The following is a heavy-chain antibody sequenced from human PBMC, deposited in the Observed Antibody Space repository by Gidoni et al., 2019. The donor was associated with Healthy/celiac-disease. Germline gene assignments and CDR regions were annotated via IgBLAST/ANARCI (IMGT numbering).Heavy chain of an antibody. V-gene: IGHV3-9*01. J-gene: IGHJ3*02. Sequence: VQLVSSGGVLVQPGRSLILSCAASGFPFVDYAMHCVRQAPGKGLEWVSGSRWNSGSIGYEDSVKGRFTISRDNAKNALYLQMNSLRAEDTALYYCAKDRGATMPPDAFDIWGQGTMVTVSS. D-gene: IGHD1-26*01. CDR2: SRWNSGSI. CDR1: GFPFVDYA. CDR3: AKDRGATMPPDAFDI.